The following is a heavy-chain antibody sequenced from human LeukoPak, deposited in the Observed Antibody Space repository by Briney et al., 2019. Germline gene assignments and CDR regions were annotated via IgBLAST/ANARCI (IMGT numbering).Heavy chain of an antibody. Sequence: GGSLRLSCAASGFTFSSYSMNWVRQAPGKGLEWVSSISSSSSYIYYADSVKGRFTISRDNAKNSLYLQMNSLRAEDTAVYYCARDFRGYCTNGVCYRVDYWGQGTLVTVSS. CDR3: ARDFRGYCTNGVCYRVDY. V-gene: IGHV3-21*01. CDR1: GFTFSSYS. J-gene: IGHJ4*02. CDR2: ISSSSSYI. D-gene: IGHD2-8*01.